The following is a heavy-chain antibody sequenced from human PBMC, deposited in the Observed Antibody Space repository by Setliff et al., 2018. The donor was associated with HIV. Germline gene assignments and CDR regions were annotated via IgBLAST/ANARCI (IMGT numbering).Heavy chain of an antibody. V-gene: IGHV1-18*01. J-gene: IGHJ1*01. Sequence: ASVKVSCKASGYSFTTSGVSWVRQAPGQGLEWMGWINIRSGNTNYAQKFQGRVTMTTDTSTSTAYMGLRSLRSDDTAVYYCATIRAYYYDSSGQEYFQHWGHGTLVTVSS. CDR2: INIRSGNT. CDR3: ATIRAYYYDSSGQEYFQH. D-gene: IGHD3-22*01. CDR1: GYSFTTSG.